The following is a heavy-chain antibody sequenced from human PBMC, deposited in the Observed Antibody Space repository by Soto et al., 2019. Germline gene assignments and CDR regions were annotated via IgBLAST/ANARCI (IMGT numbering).Heavy chain of an antibody. J-gene: IGHJ4*02. D-gene: IGHD2-15*01. CDR3: ARTHCSGGSCYFRPFDY. CDR1: GYSFTSYW. Sequence: GESLKISCKGSGYSFTSYWIGWVRQMPGKGLEWMGIIYPGDSDTRYSPSFQGQVTISADKSISTAYLQWSSLKASDTAMYYCARTHCSGGSCYFRPFDYWGQGTLVTVSS. V-gene: IGHV5-51*01. CDR2: IYPGDSDT.